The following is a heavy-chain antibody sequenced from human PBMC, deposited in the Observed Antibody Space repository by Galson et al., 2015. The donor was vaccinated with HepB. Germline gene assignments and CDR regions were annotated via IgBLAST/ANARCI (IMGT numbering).Heavy chain of an antibody. V-gene: IGHV3-21*01. J-gene: IGHJ4*02. D-gene: IGHD3-16*02. Sequence: SLRLSCAASGFTFSSYSMNWVRQAPGKGLEWVSSISSSSYIYYADSVKGRFTISRDNAKNSLYLQMNSLRAEDTAVYYCARVSQEPGYYVWGSYRPFDYWGQGTLVTVSS. CDR2: ISSSSYI. CDR3: ARVSQEPGYYVWGSYRPFDY. CDR1: GFTFSSYS.